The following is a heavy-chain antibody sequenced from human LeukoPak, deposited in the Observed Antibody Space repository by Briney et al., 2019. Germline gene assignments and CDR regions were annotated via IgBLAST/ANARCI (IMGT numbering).Heavy chain of an antibody. V-gene: IGHV4-31*03. CDR3: ARGSPYYYDSSVDY. CDR1: GGSISSGGYY. CDR2: IYYSGST. J-gene: IGHJ4*02. Sequence: SETLSLTCTVSGGSISSGGYYWSWIRQHPGKGLEWIGYIYYSGSTYYNPSLKSRVTISVDTSKNQFSLKLSSVTAADTAVYYCARGSPYYYDSSVDYWGQRTLVTVSS. D-gene: IGHD3-22*01.